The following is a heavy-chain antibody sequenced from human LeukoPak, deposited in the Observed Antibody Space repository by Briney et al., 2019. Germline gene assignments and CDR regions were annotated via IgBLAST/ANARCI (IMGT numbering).Heavy chain of an antibody. CDR1: GGSISSYY. J-gene: IGHJ6*02. Sequence: SETLSLTCTVSGGSISSYYWSWIRQPPGKGLEWIGYIYYSGSTNYNPSLKSRVTISVDTSKNQFSLKLSSVTAADTAVYYCATLSLGDYADRPGGRRNCGMDVWGQGTTVTV. D-gene: IGHD4-17*01. CDR3: ATLSLGDYADRPGGRRNCGMDV. V-gene: IGHV4-59*12. CDR2: IYYSGST.